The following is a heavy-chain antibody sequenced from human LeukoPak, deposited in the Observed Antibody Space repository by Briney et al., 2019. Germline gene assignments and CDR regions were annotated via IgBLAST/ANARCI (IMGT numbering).Heavy chain of an antibody. CDR2: IRYDGNIE. Sequence: PGGSLRLSCAASGFNFSAYGMHWVRQAPGKGLEWVTFIRYDGNIEYYADSVKGRFTISRDNSKNTLDLQMNSLRVEDTAVYYCAKPTSLKDANYGLTVTNYWGQGILVTVSS. D-gene: IGHD3-10*01. V-gene: IGHV3-30*02. CDR3: AKPTSLKDANYGLTVTNY. CDR1: GFNFSAYG. J-gene: IGHJ4*02.